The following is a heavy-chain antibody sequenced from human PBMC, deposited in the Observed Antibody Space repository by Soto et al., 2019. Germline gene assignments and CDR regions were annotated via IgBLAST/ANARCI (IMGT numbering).Heavy chain of an antibody. CDR2: IYSGGST. V-gene: IGHV3-53*01. CDR3: ARDIGHYYGSGSYSYYYYGMDV. Sequence: PGGSLRLSCAASGFTVSSNYMSWVRQAPGKGLEWVSVIYSGGSTYYADSVKGRFTISRDNSKNTLYLQMNSLRAEDTAVYYCARDIGHYYGSGSYSYYYYGMDVWGQGTTVTVSS. CDR1: GFTVSSNY. J-gene: IGHJ6*02. D-gene: IGHD3-10*01.